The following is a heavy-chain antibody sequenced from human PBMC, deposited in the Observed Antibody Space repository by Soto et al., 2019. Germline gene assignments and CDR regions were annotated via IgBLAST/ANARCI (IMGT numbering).Heavy chain of an antibody. CDR3: AREPLT. J-gene: IGHJ4*02. CDR2: INHSGST. V-gene: IGHV4-34*01. CDR1: GGSLSSYY. Sequence: NPSETLSLTCVVSGGSLSSYYWSWIRQPPGKGLEWIGEINHSGSTNYNPSLKSRVTISADTSKNQFSLKLSSVTAADTAVYYCAREPLTWGQGTLVTVSS.